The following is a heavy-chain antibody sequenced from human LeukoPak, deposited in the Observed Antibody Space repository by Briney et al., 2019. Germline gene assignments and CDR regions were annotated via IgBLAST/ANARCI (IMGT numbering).Heavy chain of an antibody. CDR3: AREEVQQLETKAYYFDY. J-gene: IGHJ4*02. CDR2: IYTSGST. V-gene: IGHV4-4*07. Sequence: ASETLSLTCTGSGGSISSYYWSWIRQPAGKGLEWIGRIYTSGSTNYNPSLKSRVTMSVDTSKNQFSLKLSSVTAADTAVYYCAREEVQQLETKAYYFDYWGQGTLVTVSS. CDR1: GGSISSYY. D-gene: IGHD6-13*01.